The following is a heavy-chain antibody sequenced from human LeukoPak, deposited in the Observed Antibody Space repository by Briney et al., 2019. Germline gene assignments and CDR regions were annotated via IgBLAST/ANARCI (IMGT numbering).Heavy chain of an antibody. D-gene: IGHD6-13*01. V-gene: IGHV4-59*08. CDR2: IYYSGST. CDR1: GGSISSYY. Sequence: SETLSLTCTVSGGSISSYYWSWIRQPPGKELEWIGYIYYSGSTNYNPSLKSRVTISVDTSKNQFSLKLSSVTAADTAVYYCARLPRPGQQLPPGGYYFDYWGQGTLVTVSS. CDR3: ARLPRPGQQLPPGGYYFDY. J-gene: IGHJ4*02.